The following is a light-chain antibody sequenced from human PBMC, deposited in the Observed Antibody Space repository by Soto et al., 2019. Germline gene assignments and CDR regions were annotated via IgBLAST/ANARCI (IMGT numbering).Light chain of an antibody. CDR1: QTISSW. V-gene: IGKV1-5*03. Sequence: DIQMTQSPSTLSGSVGDRVTITCRASQTISSWLAWYQQKPGKAPKLLIYKASTLKSGVPSRFSGSGSGTEFTLTISSLHTDDFATYYCQHYNSYSEAFVQGTKVELK. CDR2: KAS. CDR3: QHYNSYSEA. J-gene: IGKJ1*01.